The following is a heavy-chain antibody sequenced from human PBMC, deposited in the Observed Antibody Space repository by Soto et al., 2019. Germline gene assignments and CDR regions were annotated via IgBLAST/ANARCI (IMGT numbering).Heavy chain of an antibody. Sequence: SVKVSCKASGGTFSSYAISGVRQAPGQGLEWMGGIIPIFGTANYAQKFQGRVTITADESTSTAYMELSSLRSEDTAVYYCATDGPGRGRGMDVWGQGTTVTVSS. J-gene: IGHJ6*02. V-gene: IGHV1-69*13. CDR1: GGTFSSYA. CDR3: ATDGPGRGRGMDV. CDR2: IIPIFGTA.